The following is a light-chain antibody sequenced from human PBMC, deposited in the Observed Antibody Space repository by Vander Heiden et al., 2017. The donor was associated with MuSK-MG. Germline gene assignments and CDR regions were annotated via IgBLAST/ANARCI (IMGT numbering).Light chain of an antibody. Sequence: DIVLTQSPATLSLSPGERATLSCRASQSVSSFLVWYQQKPGQAPRLLIYGASNRATGIPARFSGSGSGTDFTLTISSLEPEDFAVYYCQQHTNWPLTFGGGTKVEIK. CDR1: QSVSSF. J-gene: IGKJ4*01. V-gene: IGKV3-11*01. CDR3: QQHTNWPLT. CDR2: GAS.